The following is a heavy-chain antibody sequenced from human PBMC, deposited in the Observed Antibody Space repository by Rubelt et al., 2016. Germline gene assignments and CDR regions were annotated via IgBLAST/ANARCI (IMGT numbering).Heavy chain of an antibody. CDR2: IWYDGSKE. V-gene: IGHV3-33*08. J-gene: IGHJ4*02. Sequence: VRLVESGGGLVKPGGSLRLSCVASGLTLSSYSMNWVRQAPGKGLEWVAIIWYDGSKEYYADSVKGRFTVSRDNSRNTLWLQMRRLGGGDTAGYYCGRDDFWGQGTLVTVSS. CDR3: GRDDF. CDR1: GLTLSSYS.